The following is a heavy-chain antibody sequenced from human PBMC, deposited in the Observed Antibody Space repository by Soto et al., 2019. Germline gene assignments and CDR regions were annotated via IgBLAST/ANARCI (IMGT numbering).Heavy chain of an antibody. CDR1: GGTFSSYA. Sequence: QVQLVQSGAEVKKPGSSVKVSCKASGGTFSSYAISWVRQAPGQGLEWMGGLIPIFGTANYAQKFQGRGTXTXDXXTSTAYMELSSLRSEDTAVYYCATVLVPAANWFDPWGQGTLVTVSS. V-gene: IGHV1-69*05. J-gene: IGHJ5*02. CDR2: LIPIFGTA. D-gene: IGHD2-2*01. CDR3: ATVLVPAANWFDP.